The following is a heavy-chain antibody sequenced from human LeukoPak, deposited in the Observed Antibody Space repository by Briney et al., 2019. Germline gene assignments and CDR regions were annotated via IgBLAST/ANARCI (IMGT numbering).Heavy chain of an antibody. D-gene: IGHD2-2*01. CDR2: IHYSGST. Sequence: SETLSLTCTVSGGSISSSSYYWGWIRQPPGKGLEWIGSIHYSGSTYYNPSLKSRVTISVDTSKNQFSLKLSSVTAADTAVYYCARVTGDCSSTSCYEDYGMDVWGQGTTVTVSS. CDR3: ARVTGDCSSTSCYEDYGMDV. J-gene: IGHJ6*02. V-gene: IGHV4-39*07. CDR1: GGSISSSSYY.